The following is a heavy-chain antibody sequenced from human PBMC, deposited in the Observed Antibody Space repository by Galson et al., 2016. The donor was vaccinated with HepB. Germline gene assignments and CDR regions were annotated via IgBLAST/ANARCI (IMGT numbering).Heavy chain of an antibody. Sequence: LSLTCTVSGGSISSYYWNWIRQPPGKGLEWIGYIYYSGSTYYNPSLKSRVTISVDTSKNQFSLKLSSVTAADTAVYYCARGDDILTGTYYFDYWGQGTLVTVSS. D-gene: IGHD3-9*01. J-gene: IGHJ4*02. CDR3: ARGDDILTGTYYFDY. V-gene: IGHV4-30-4*08. CDR1: GGSISSYY. CDR2: IYYSGST.